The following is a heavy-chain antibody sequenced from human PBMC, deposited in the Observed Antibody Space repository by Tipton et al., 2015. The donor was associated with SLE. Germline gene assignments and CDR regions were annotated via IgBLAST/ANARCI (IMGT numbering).Heavy chain of an antibody. D-gene: IGHD1-26*01. J-gene: IGHJ3*02. Sequence: TLSLTCTVSGGSITSYHWGWIRQVPEKGLEWIGYTFYSGSTDYSPSLKSRVTMSMDMSKNQFSLKLSSVTAVDTAVYYCVRNLGSGSSVLGAFDIWGQGTMVTVSS. CDR2: TFYSGST. V-gene: IGHV4-59*12. CDR1: GGSITSYH. CDR3: VRNLGSGSSVLGAFDI.